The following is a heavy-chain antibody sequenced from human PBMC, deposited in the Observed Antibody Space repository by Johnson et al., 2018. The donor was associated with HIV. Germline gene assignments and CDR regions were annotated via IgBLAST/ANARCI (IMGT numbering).Heavy chain of an antibody. CDR3: TTDQGYYGDAFDI. CDR1: GFTFSNAW. Sequence: VQLVESGGGVVQPGRSLRLSCAASGFTFSNAWMNWVRQAPGKGLEWIGRIKSKTDGGTTDYAAPVKGRFTISRDDSKNTLYLQMNSLKTEDTAVYYCTTDQGYYGDAFDIWGQGTTVTVSS. D-gene: IGHD3-10*01. J-gene: IGHJ3*02. V-gene: IGHV3-15*01. CDR2: IKSKTDGGTT.